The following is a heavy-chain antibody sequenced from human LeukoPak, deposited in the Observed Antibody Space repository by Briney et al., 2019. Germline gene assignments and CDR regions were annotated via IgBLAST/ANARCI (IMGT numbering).Heavy chain of an antibody. V-gene: IGHV3-21*01. D-gene: IGHD3-22*01. J-gene: IGHJ5*02. CDR2: ISRGSTYI. Sequence: GGSLRLSCAASGFTFSTYTMNWVRQAPGKGLEWVSSISRGSTYIYYADSVKGRFTISRDNAKNSLYLQMNSLRAEDTAVYYCARGGGDYYDSSGYYYEKIRFDPWGQGTLVTVSS. CDR1: GFTFSTYT. CDR3: ARGGGDYYDSSGYYYEKIRFDP.